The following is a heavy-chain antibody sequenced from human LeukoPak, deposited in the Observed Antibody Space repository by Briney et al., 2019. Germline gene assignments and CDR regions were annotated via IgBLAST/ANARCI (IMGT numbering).Heavy chain of an antibody. V-gene: IGHV5-51*01. CDR2: IYPGDSDT. CDR3: ARVGPHCSSTRCGAFDI. CDR1: GYSFTSYW. J-gene: IGHJ3*02. Sequence: GESLKISCKGSGYSFTSYWIGWVRQIPGKGLEWMGIIYPGDSDTRYSPSFQGQVTISADKSISTAYLQWSSLKASDTAMYYCARVGPHCSSTRCGAFDIWGQGTMVTVSS. D-gene: IGHD2-2*01.